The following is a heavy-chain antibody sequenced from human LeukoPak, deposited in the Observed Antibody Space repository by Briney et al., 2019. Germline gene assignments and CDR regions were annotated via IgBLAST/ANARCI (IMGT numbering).Heavy chain of an antibody. J-gene: IGHJ3*02. CDR1: GGSISSYY. D-gene: IGHD3-9*01. V-gene: IGHV4-59*08. Sequence: SETLSLTCTVSGGSISSYYWSWIRQPPGKGLEWIGYIYYSGSTNYNPSLKSRVTISVDTSKNQFSLKLSSVTAADTAMYYCARRLYYDILTGYWDGNAFDIWGQGTMVTVSS. CDR2: IYYSGST. CDR3: ARRLYYDILTGYWDGNAFDI.